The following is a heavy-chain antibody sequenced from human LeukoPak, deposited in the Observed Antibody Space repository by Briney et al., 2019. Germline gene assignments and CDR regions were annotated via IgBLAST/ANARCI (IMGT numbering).Heavy chain of an antibody. J-gene: IGHJ4*02. V-gene: IGHV3-9*01. CDR1: GFSFDDYA. CDR3: AINGGGDSGYGNFDY. D-gene: IGHD5-12*01. Sequence: GGSLRLSCAVSGFSFDDYAMHWVRQVPGKGLEWVSGISWNNNNIAYADSVKGRFTASRDNAKNSLYLQMNSLRAEDTALYYCAINGGGDSGYGNFDYWGQGTLVTVSS. CDR2: ISWNNNNI.